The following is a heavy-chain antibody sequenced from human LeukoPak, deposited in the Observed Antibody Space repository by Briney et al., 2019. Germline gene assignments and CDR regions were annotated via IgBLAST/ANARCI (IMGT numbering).Heavy chain of an antibody. J-gene: IGHJ4*02. CDR2: MNPNSGRT. CDR1: GYTLTSYD. CDR3: TRETSLRYFDY. Sequence: ASVKVSCKASGYTLTSYDINWVRQATGQGLEWMGWMNPNSGRTGYAQNFQGRITITRNTSISTANMELSSLRSEDTAVYYCTRETSLRYFDYWGQGTLVTVSS. V-gene: IGHV1-8*01.